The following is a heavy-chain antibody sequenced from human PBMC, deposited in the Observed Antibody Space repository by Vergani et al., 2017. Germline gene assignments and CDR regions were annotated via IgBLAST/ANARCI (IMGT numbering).Heavy chain of an antibody. V-gene: IGHV3-23*04. Sequence: EVQLVESGGGLVKPGGSLRLSCAASGFTFSTNAMSWVRQAPGKGLEWVSAISGSGLSTYYADSVKGRFTISRDNSKNTLYLQMNSLRAEDTAVYYCAKWSNGNTFDYWGQGTLVTVSS. CDR1: GFTFSTNA. CDR2: ISGSGLST. CDR3: AKWSNGNTFDY. J-gene: IGHJ4*02. D-gene: IGHD1/OR15-1a*01.